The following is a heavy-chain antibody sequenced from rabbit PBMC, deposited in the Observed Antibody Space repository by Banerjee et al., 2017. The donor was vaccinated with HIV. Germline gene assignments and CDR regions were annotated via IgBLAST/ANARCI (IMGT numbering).Heavy chain of an antibody. CDR3: ARDLAGVIGWNFGL. CDR2: INTGSSGST. CDR1: GFTLSSSYW. V-gene: IGHV1S40*01. Sequence: QSLEESGGDLVKPGASLTLTCKASGFTLSSSYWIYWVRQAPGKGLEWIGCINTGSSGSTDYASWAKGRFTISKTSSTTVTLQMTSLTAADTATYLCARDLAGVIGWNFGLWGPGTLVTVS. D-gene: IGHD4-1*01. J-gene: IGHJ4*01.